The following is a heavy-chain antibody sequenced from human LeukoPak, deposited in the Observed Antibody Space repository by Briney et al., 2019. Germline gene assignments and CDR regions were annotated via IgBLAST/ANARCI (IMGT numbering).Heavy chain of an antibody. V-gene: IGHV4-59*01. CDR3: AHSKRGGGYYINAFAV. Sequence: PSETLSLTCTVSGASTSAYYWSWIRQPPGKGLEWIGYTYSGGNDNYNPSLKSRVTISIDTYENQFSLRLTSVTAADAAFYCCAHSKRGGGYYINAFAVWGQGTLVTISS. D-gene: IGHD1-26*01. J-gene: IGHJ3*01. CDR2: TYSGGND. CDR1: GASTSAYY.